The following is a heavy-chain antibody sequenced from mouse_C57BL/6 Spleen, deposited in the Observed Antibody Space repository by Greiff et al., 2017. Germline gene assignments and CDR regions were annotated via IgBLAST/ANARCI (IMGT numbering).Heavy chain of an antibody. CDR2: IYPGDGDT. J-gene: IGHJ2*01. V-gene: IGHV1-82*01. D-gene: IGHD2-3*01. CDR3: ARLDGYYFDY. Sequence: QVQLKESGPELVKPGASVKISCKASGYAFSSSWMNWVKQRPGKGLEWIGRIYPGDGDTYYNGKFKGKATLTADKSSSPAYMQLSSRTSEDSAVYFCARLDGYYFDYWGQGTTLTVSS. CDR1: GYAFSSSW.